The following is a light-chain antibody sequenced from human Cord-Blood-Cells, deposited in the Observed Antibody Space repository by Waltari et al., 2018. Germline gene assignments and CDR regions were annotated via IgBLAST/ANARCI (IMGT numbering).Light chain of an antibody. Sequence: QSALTQTRSVSGSPGQSVTIPCPGTSRDVGGYNYVSWYQQHPGKAPKLMIYDVSKRPSGVPDRFSGSKSGNTASLTISGLQAEDEADYYCCSYAGSYRVFGTGTKVTVL. CDR2: DVS. CDR1: SRDVGGYNY. CDR3: CSYAGSYRV. V-gene: IGLV2-11*01. J-gene: IGLJ1*01.